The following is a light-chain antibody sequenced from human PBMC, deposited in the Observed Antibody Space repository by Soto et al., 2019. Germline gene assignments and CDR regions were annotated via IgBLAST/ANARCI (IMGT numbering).Light chain of an antibody. Sequence: DIVMTQSPATLSVSPWERATLSCRASQSIRTDLAWYQQKSGQGPRLLIYDASTRATVIPARFSGSGSGTEFTLTISSLQSEDFAVYYCQQYNDWPPITFGQGTKVDIK. J-gene: IGKJ1*01. CDR1: QSIRTD. CDR3: QQYNDWPPIT. CDR2: DAS. V-gene: IGKV3-15*01.